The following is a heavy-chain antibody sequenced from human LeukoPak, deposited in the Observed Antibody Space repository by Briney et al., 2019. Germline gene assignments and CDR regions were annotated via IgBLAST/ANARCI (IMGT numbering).Heavy chain of an antibody. CDR1: GYTFTSYA. V-gene: IGHV1-3*01. Sequence: ASVKVSCKASGYTFTSYAMHWVRQAPGQRLEWMGWINAGNGNTKYSQKFQGRVTITRDTSASTAYMELSSLRSEDTAVYYCARFGYDSSGYYSGEPGLFDYWGQGTLVTVSS. D-gene: IGHD3-22*01. CDR2: INAGNGNT. J-gene: IGHJ4*02. CDR3: ARFGYDSSGYYSGEPGLFDY.